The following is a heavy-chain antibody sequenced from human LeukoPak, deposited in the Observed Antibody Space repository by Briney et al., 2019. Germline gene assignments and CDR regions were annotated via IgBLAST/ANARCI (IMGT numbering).Heavy chain of an antibody. J-gene: IGHJ4*02. CDR1: GFTFSSYG. Sequence: GGSLRLSCAASGFTFSSYGMHWVRQAPGKGLEWVAVISYDGSNTYYADSVKGRFTISRDNSKNMLYLQMNSLRAEDTAVYYCAKVGESGYDLDCWGQGTLVTVSS. CDR2: ISYDGSNT. D-gene: IGHD5-12*01. V-gene: IGHV3-30*18. CDR3: AKVGESGYDLDC.